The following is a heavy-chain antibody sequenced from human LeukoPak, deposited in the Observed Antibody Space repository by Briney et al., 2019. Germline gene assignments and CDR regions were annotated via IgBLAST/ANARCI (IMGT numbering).Heavy chain of an antibody. CDR3: ARADWNDYGMDV. V-gene: IGHV3-69-1*01. D-gene: IGHD1-1*01. Sequence: GGSLRLSCVASGFTFGTHAMSWVRQVPGKGLEWVSGISRGSITYYSDSVKGRFTISRDNAKNSLYLQMNSLRAEDTAVYYCARADWNDYGMDVWGQGTTVTVSS. CDR1: GFTFGTHA. J-gene: IGHJ6*02. CDR2: ISRGSIT.